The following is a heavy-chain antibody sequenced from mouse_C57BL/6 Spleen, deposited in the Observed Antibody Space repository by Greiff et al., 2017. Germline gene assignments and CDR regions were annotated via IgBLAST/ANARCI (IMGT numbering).Heavy chain of an antibody. D-gene: IGHD2-12*01. V-gene: IGHV1-52*01. CDR2: IDPSDSET. J-gene: IGHJ4*01. CDR1: GYTFTSYW. CDR3: ARFGYYSSYAMDY. Sequence: VQLQQPGAELVRPGSSVKLSCKASGYTFTSYWMHWVKQRPIQGLEWIGNIDPSDSETHYNQKFKDKATLTVDKSSSTAYMQLSSLTSEDSAVYYCARFGYYSSYAMDYWGQGTSVTVSS.